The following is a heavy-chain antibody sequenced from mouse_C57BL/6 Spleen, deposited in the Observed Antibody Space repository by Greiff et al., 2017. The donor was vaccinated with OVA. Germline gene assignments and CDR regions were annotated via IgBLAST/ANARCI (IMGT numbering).Heavy chain of an antibody. CDR1: GYAFSSYW. D-gene: IGHD4-1*01. J-gene: IGHJ2*01. Sequence: VQRVESGAELVKPGASVKISCKASGYAFSSYWMNWVKQRPGKGLEWIGQIYPGDGDTNYNGKFKGKATLTADKSSSTAYMQLSSLTSEDSAVYFCARWETSYYFDYWGQGTTLTVSS. V-gene: IGHV1-80*01. CDR3: ARWETSYYFDY. CDR2: IYPGDGDT.